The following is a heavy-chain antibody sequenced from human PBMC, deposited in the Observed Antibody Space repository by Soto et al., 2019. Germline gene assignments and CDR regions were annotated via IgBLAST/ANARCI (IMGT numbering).Heavy chain of an antibody. V-gene: IGHV1-18*03. CDR3: ARKGVTSSWYGGGHDN. D-gene: IGHD6-13*01. Sequence: RASVKVSCKTSGYPFTSYGISWVRQAPGQGLEWMGWIRPYNGDTNSAQNFQGRVTMTTDTSTSTAYMELRSLRSDDMAVYYCARKGVTSSWYGGGHDNWGQGTLVTSPQ. CDR1: GYPFTSYG. J-gene: IGHJ4*02. CDR2: IRPYNGDT.